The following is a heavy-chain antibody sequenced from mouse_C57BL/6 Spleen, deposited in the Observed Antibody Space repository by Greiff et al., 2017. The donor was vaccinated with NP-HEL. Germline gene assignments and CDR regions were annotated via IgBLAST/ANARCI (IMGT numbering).Heavy chain of an antibody. D-gene: IGHD1-1*01. Sequence: QVQLKESGAELVRPGTSVKVSCKASGYAFTNYLIEWVKQRPGQGLEWIGVINPGSGGTNYNEKFKGKATLTADKSSSTAYMQLSSLTSEDSAVYFCARWSSFWYFDVWGTGTTVTVSS. CDR2: INPGSGGT. J-gene: IGHJ1*03. V-gene: IGHV1-54*01. CDR1: GYAFTNYL. CDR3: ARWSSFWYFDV.